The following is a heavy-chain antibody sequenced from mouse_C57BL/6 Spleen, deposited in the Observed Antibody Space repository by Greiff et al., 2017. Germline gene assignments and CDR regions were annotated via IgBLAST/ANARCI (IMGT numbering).Heavy chain of an antibody. V-gene: IGHV2-2*01. J-gene: IGHJ2*01. CDR1: GFSLTSYG. CDR2: IWSGGST. CDR3: ARMAMITTGFDY. D-gene: IGHD2-4*01. Sequence: VHLVESGPGLVQPSQSLSITCTVSGFSLTSYGVHWVRQSPGKGLEWLGVIWSGGSTDYNAAFISRLSISKDNSKSQVFFKMNSLQADDTAIYYCARMAMITTGFDYWGQGTTLTVSS.